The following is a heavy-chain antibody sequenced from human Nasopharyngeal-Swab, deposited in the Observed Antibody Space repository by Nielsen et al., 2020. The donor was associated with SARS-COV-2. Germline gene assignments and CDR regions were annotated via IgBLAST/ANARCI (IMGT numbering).Heavy chain of an antibody. V-gene: IGHV4-31*03. CDR2: IYYSGST. Sequence: SETLSLTCTVSGGSISSGGYYWSWIRQHPGKGLEWIGYIYYSGSTYYNPSLKSRVTISVDTSKNQFSLKLSSVTAADTAVYYCARHAPGITIFGVVTQGAFDIWGQGTMVTVSS. CDR1: GGSISSGGYY. J-gene: IGHJ3*02. D-gene: IGHD3-3*01. CDR3: ARHAPGITIFGVVTQGAFDI.